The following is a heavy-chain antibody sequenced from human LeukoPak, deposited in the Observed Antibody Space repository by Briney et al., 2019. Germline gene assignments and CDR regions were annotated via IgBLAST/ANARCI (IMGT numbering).Heavy chain of an antibody. V-gene: IGHV5-10-1*01. CDR3: NVLLWFRESTKFDY. Sequence: GESLKISCKGSGYSFTSYWISWVRQMPGKGLEWMGRIDPSDSYTNYSPSFQGHVTISADKSISTAYLQWSSLKASDTAMYYCNVLLWFRESTKFDYWGQGTLVTVSS. D-gene: IGHD3-10*01. CDR1: GYSFTSYW. J-gene: IGHJ4*02. CDR2: IDPSDSYT.